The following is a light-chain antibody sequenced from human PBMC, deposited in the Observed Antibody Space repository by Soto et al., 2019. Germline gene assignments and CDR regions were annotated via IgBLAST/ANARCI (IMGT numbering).Light chain of an antibody. CDR1: SSNIGAGYD. CDR2: GNS. V-gene: IGLV1-40*01. J-gene: IGLJ3*02. Sequence: QSVLTQPPSVSGAPGQRVTIAWTESSSNIGAGYDVHWYQQLPGTAPKLLIYGNSNRPSGVPDRFSGSKSGTSASLAITGLQAEDEADYYCQSYDSSLSGFWVFGGGTKLTVL. CDR3: QSYDSSLSGFWV.